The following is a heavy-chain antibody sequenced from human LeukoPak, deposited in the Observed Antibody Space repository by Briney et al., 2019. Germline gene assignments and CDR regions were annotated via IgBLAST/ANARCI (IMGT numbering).Heavy chain of an antibody. CDR2: IHLNSGGT. D-gene: IGHD3-10*01. CDR3: AREDLGFGELLSAFDI. CDR1: GYTFTGYY. V-gene: IGHV1-2*02. J-gene: IGHJ3*02. Sequence: GASVKVSCKASGYTFTGYYMHWVRQAPGQGLEWMGWIHLNSGGTNYAQKFQGRVTMTRDTSISTAYMELSRLRSDGTAVYYFAREDLGFGELLSAFDIWGQGTMVTVPS.